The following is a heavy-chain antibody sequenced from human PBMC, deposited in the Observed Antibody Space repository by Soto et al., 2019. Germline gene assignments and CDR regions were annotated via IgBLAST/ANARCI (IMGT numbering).Heavy chain of an antibody. D-gene: IGHD6-6*01. Sequence: QVQLVESGGGVVQPGRSLRLSCAASGFTFSSYGMHWVRQAPGKGLEWVAVISYDGSNKYYADSVKGRFTISRDTSKNTLYLQMNSLRAEDTAVYYCAKAGMAARLNYYYYGMDVWGQGTTVTVSS. J-gene: IGHJ6*02. V-gene: IGHV3-30*18. CDR2: ISYDGSNK. CDR3: AKAGMAARLNYYYYGMDV. CDR1: GFTFSSYG.